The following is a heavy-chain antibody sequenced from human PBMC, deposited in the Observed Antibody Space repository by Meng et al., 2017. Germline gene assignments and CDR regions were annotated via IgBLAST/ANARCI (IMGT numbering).Heavy chain of an antibody. V-gene: IGHV1-8*03. J-gene: IGHJ4*02. CDR3: ARLWAVAGSPEYYFDY. D-gene: IGHD6-19*01. CDR1: GYTSTSYD. Sequence: ASVKVSCKASGYTSTSYDINWVRQATGQGLEWMGWMNPNSGNTGYAQKFQGRVTITRNTSISTAYMELSSLRSEDTAVYYCARLWAVAGSPEYYFDYWGQGTLVTVSS. CDR2: MNPNSGNT.